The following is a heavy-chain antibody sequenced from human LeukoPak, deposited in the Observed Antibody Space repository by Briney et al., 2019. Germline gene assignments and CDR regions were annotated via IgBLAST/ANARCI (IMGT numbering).Heavy chain of an antibody. J-gene: IGHJ2*01. CDR3: ARSLYYSWYFDL. Sequence: SETLSLTCAVYGGSFSGYYWSWIRQPPGKGLEWIGEINHSGSTNYNPSLKSRVTISVDTSKNQFSLKLSSVTAADTAVYYCARSLYYSWYFDLWGRGTLVTVSS. D-gene: IGHD3-10*01. CDR1: GGSFSGYY. CDR2: INHSGST. V-gene: IGHV4-34*01.